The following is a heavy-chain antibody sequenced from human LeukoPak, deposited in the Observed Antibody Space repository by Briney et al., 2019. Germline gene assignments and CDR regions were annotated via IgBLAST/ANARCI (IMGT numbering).Heavy chain of an antibody. V-gene: IGHV3-73*01. CDR1: GLNLNSYW. CDR2: IRSKANSYAT. J-gene: IGHJ3*02. Sequence: PGGSLRLSCAASGLNLNSYWISWVRQASGKGLEWVGRIRSKANSYATAYAASVKGRFTISRDDSKNTAYLQMNSLKTEDTAVYYCTRLYDAFDIWGQGTMVTVSS. CDR3: TRLYDAFDI.